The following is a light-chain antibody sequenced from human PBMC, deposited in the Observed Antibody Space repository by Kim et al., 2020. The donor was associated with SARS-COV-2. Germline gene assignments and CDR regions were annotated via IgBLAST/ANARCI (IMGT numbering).Light chain of an antibody. J-gene: IGLJ2*01. Sequence: QSVLTQPASVSGSPGQSITISCTGTSSDVGTYNLVSWYQQHPGEAPKLMIYEVAKRPSGVSNRFSGSKSGNTASLTISGLQADDEADYYCCSYATTSNVLFGGGTQLTVL. V-gene: IGLV2-23*02. CDR2: EVA. CDR3: CSYATTSNVL. CDR1: SSDVGTYNL.